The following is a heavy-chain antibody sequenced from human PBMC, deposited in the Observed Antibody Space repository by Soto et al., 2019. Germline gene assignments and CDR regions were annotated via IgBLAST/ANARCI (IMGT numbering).Heavy chain of an antibody. D-gene: IGHD6-13*01. Sequence: QVQLQESGPGLVKPSQTLSLTCTVSGGSISSGGYYWSWIRQHPGKGLEWIEYIYYSGSTYYNPSLKSRVIISVDTSKNQFSLKLSSVTAADTAVYYCARAVAAAGIDYWGQGTLVTVSS. J-gene: IGHJ4*02. CDR3: ARAVAAAGIDY. V-gene: IGHV4-31*03. CDR2: IYYSGST. CDR1: GGSISSGGYY.